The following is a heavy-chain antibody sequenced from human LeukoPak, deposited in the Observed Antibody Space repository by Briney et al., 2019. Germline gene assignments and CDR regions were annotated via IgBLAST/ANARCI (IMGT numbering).Heavy chain of an antibody. V-gene: IGHV3-15*01. CDR1: GFTFSNAW. D-gene: IGHD3-22*01. CDR3: TTLYYYDSSGYSDLDY. CDR2: IKSKTDGGTT. Sequence: GGSLRLSCAASGFTFSNAWMSWVRQAPGKGLEWVGRIKSKTDGGTTDYAAPVKGRFTISRDDSKNTLYLQMNSLKTEDTAVYYCTTLYYYDSSGYSDLDYWGQGTLVTVSS. J-gene: IGHJ4*02.